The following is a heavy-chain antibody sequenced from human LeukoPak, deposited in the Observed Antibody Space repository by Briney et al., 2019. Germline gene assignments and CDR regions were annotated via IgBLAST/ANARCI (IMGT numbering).Heavy chain of an antibody. J-gene: IGHJ4*02. CDR1: GESFSGYY. CDR2: INHSGST. V-gene: IGHV4-34*01. D-gene: IGHD6-6*01. Sequence: HSETLSLTCAVYGESFSGYYWSWIRQPPGKGLEWIGEINHSGSTNYNPSLKSRVTISVDTSKNQFSLKLSSVTAADTAVYYCARGRAWWSSSSHFDCWGQGTLVTVSS. CDR3: ARGRAWWSSSSHFDC.